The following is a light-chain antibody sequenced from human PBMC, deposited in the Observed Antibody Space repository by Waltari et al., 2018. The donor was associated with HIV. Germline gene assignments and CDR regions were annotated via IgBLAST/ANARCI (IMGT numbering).Light chain of an antibody. CDR1: NSNIGADFD. J-gene: IGLJ3*02. V-gene: IGLV1-40*01. CDR3: QSYDATLSASV. Sequence: NSNIGADFDVHWYQHLPGSSPELLIFSNDNRPSGVPDRFSGSKSDTSASLAITGLQTEDEADYYCQSYDATLSASVFGGGTKLTVL. CDR2: SND.